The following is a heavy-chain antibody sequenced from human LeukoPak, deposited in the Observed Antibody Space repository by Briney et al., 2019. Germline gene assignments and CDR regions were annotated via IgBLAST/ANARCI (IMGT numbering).Heavy chain of an antibody. Sequence: VSVKVSCKASGYTFTSYYMHWVRQAPGQGLEWMGIINPSGGSTSYAQKFQGRVTMTGDTSTSTVYMELSSLRSEDTAVYYCAALRPYNWNYVGAFDIWGQGTMVTVSS. D-gene: IGHD1-7*01. V-gene: IGHV1-46*01. J-gene: IGHJ3*02. CDR1: GYTFTSYY. CDR3: AALRPYNWNYVGAFDI. CDR2: INPSGGST.